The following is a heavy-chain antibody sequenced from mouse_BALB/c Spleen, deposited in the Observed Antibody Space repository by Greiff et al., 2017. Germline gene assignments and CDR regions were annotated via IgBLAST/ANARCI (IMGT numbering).Heavy chain of an antibody. CDR3: AREAY. Sequence: EVQLQQSGPGLVKPSQSLSLTCTVTGYSITSDYAWNWIRQFPGNKLEWMGYISYSGSTSYNPSLKSRISITRDTSKNQFFLQLNSVTTEDTATYYCAREAYWGQGTLVTVSA. CDR1: GYSITSDYA. CDR2: ISYSGST. V-gene: IGHV3-2*02. J-gene: IGHJ3*01.